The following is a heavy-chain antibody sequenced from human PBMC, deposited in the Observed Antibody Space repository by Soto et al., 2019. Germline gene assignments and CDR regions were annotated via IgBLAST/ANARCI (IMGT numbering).Heavy chain of an antibody. V-gene: IGHV3-23*01. CDR2: ISGSGGST. D-gene: IGHD6-13*01. Sequence: EVQLLESGGGLVQPGGSLRLSCAASGFSFSTYAMTWVRQAPGKGLEWVSGISGSGGSTYYADSVKGRFAISRDNSKNTLYLQMNSLKAEDTAIYHCANLYSSYWGQGTLVTVS. J-gene: IGHJ4*02. CDR3: ANLYSSY. CDR1: GFSFSTYA.